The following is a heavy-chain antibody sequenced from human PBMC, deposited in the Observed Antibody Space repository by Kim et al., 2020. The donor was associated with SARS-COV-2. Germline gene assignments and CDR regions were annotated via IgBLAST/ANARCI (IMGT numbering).Heavy chain of an antibody. CDR2: IYYSGST. CDR3: ARDRKYYYDSSGYSSYFDY. V-gene: IGHV4-31*03. J-gene: IGHJ4*02. CDR1: GGSISSGGYY. Sequence: SETLSLTCTVSGGSISSGGYYWSWIRQHPGKGLEWIGYIYYSGSTYYNPSLKSRVTISVDTSKNQFSLKLSSVTAADTAVYYCARDRKYYYDSSGYSSYFDYWGQGTLVTVSS. D-gene: IGHD3-22*01.